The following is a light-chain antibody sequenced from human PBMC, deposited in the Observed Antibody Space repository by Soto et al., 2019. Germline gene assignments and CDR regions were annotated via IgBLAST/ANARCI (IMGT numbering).Light chain of an antibody. CDR3: CSYAGSSTFV. CDR2: EVS. J-gene: IGLJ1*01. Sequence: QSALTQPASVSGSPGQSITISCTGTSGDVGTYKFVSWYQHHPGKAPKLMIYEVSRRPSGVSNRFSGSKSGNMASLTISGLQAEDEADYYCCSYAGSSTFVFGTGTKLTVL. V-gene: IGLV2-23*02. CDR1: SGDVGTYKF.